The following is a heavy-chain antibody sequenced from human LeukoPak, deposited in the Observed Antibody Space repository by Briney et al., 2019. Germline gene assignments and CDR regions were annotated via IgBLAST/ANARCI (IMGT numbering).Heavy chain of an antibody. J-gene: IGHJ4*02. V-gene: IGHV4-59*01. CDR2: IYYSGRT. CDR3: ARVYLGSGWWVHHY. D-gene: IGHD6-19*01. Sequence: PSETLSLTCTVSGGSISSYYWSWIRQPPGKGLEWIGYIYYSGRTNYNPSLKSRVTISVDTSKNQFSLKLSSVTAADTAVYYCARVYLGSGWWVHHYWGQGTLVTVSS. CDR1: GGSISSYY.